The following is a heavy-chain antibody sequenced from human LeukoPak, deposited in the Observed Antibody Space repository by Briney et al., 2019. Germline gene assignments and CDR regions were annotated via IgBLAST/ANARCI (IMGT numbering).Heavy chain of an antibody. V-gene: IGHV4-38-2*02. D-gene: IGHD3-16*02. CDR3: AREERFGGVIVRGVWFDP. CDR1: GYSISSGYY. CDR2: IYHSGST. Sequence: KPSETLSLTCTVSGYSISSGYYWGWIRQPPGKGLEWIGSIYHSGSTYYNPPLKSRVTISVDTSKNQFSLKVTSVTAADTAMYYCAREERFGGVIVRGVWFDPWGQGTLVTVSS. J-gene: IGHJ5*02.